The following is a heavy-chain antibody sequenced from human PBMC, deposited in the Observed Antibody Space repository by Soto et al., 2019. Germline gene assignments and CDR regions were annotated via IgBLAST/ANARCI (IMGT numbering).Heavy chain of an antibody. CDR2: IHYSGST. CDR3: ARASGYFDY. CDR1: GGSISNYY. V-gene: IGHV4-59*01. J-gene: IGHJ4*02. Sequence: QVQLQESGPGLVKPSETLSLTCTVSGGSISNYYWSWIRQPPDKGLEWIGYIHYSGSTNYNPSLKIRXTXLVDTSKNHFSLKLSSVTAADAAVYYCARASGYFDYWGQGTLVTVSS. D-gene: IGHD6-25*01.